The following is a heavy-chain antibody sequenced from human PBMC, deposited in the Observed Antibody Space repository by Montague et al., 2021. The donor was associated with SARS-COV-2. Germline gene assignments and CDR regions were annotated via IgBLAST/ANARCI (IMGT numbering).Heavy chain of an antibody. Sequence: SETLSLTCTVSGGSISSSSYYWGWIRQPPGKGLEWIGSIYYSGSTYYXPSLKSRVTISVDTSKNQFSLKLSSVTAADTAVYYSARQPVLRYFDWLSAAYGMDVWGQGTTVTVSS. CDR1: GGSISSSSYY. D-gene: IGHD3-9*01. J-gene: IGHJ6*02. CDR2: IYYSGST. V-gene: IGHV4-39*01. CDR3: ARQPVLRYFDWLSAAYGMDV.